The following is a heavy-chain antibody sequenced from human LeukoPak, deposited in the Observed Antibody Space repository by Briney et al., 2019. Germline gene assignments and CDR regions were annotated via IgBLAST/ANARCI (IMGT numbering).Heavy chain of an antibody. J-gene: IGHJ5*02. CDR3: ARGRRDWFDP. CDR1: GFTFSSYA. CDR2: ISYDGSNK. V-gene: IGHV3-30-3*01. Sequence: PGGSLRLSCAASGFTFSSYAMHWVRQAPGKGLEWVAVISYDGSNKYYADSVKGRFTISRDNSKNTLYLQMNSLRAEDTAVYYCARGRRDWFDPWGQGTLVTVSS.